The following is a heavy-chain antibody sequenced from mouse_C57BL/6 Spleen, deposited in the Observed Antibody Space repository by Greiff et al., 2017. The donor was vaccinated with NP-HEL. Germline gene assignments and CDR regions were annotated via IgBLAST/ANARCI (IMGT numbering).Heavy chain of an antibody. D-gene: IGHD1-3*01. Sequence: EVQLVESGGDLVKPGGSLKLSCAASGFTFSSYGMSWVRQTPDKRLEWVATISSGGSYTYYPDSVKGRFTISRDNAKNTLYLQMSSLKSEDTARYYCARRSKESSFAYWGQGTLVTVSA. CDR1: GFTFSSYG. CDR2: ISSGGSYT. V-gene: IGHV5-6*01. CDR3: ARRSKESSFAY. J-gene: IGHJ3*01.